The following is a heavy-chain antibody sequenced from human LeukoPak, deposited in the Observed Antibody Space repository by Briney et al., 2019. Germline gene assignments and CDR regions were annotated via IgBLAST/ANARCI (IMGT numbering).Heavy chain of an antibody. CDR1: GFTFSDYY. CDR3: ASEPGRFGESLDYFDY. Sequence: GGSLRLSCAASGFTFSDYYMSWIRQAPGKGLEWVSYISSSGSTIYYADSVKGRFTISRDNAKNSLYLQMNSLRAEDTAVYYCASEPGRFGESLDYFDYWGQGTLVTVSS. CDR2: ISSSGSTI. V-gene: IGHV3-11*01. D-gene: IGHD3-10*01. J-gene: IGHJ4*02.